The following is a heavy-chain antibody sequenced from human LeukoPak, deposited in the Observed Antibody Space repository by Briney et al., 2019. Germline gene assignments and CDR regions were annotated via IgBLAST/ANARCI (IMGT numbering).Heavy chain of an antibody. V-gene: IGHV3-30-3*01. J-gene: IGHJ4*02. D-gene: IGHD3-10*01. CDR3: ARDSGITMVRGVRTWDYFDY. CDR2: IAYDGSNK. CDR1: GFTFSSYA. Sequence: GRSLRLSCAASGFTFSSYAMHWVRQAPGKGLEWVAVIAYDGSNKYYADSVKGRFTISRDNSKNTLYQQMNSLRAEDTAVYYCARDSGITMVRGVRTWDYFDYWGQGTLVTVSS.